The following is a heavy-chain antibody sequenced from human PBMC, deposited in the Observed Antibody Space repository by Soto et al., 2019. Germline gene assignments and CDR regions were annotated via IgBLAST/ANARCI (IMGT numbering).Heavy chain of an antibody. CDR1: EFTFSSYA. CDR2: ISASGGAT. V-gene: IGHV3-23*01. CDR3: ANRPRYYNMDV. Sequence: PVGSLRLSCAASEFTFSSYAMTWVRQAPGKGLEWVSTISASGGATWYADSVMGRFTVSRDNSKNTLYLQMNSLRADDTAIYYCANRPRYYNMDVWGQGTTVTVSS. J-gene: IGHJ6*02.